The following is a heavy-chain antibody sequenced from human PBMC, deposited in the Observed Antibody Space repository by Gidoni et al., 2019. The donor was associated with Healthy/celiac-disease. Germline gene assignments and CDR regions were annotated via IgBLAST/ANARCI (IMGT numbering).Heavy chain of an antibody. CDR3: ARIRVGYCSRTRCYEGGNWFDP. CDR1: GFSLSNARMG. J-gene: IGHJ5*01. Sequence: HVTLKESGPVLVKPTETLTLTFTVSGFSLSNARMGVLWIRQPPGKALEWLAHIFSNDEKSYSTSLKSRLTISKDTSKSQVVLTMTNMDPVETATYYGARIRVGYCSRTRCYEGGNWFDPWGQGTLVTVSS. V-gene: IGHV2-26*01. CDR2: IFSNDEK. D-gene: IGHD2-2*01.